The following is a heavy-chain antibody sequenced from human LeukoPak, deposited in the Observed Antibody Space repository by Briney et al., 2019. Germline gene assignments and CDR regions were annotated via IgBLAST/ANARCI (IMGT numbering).Heavy chain of an antibody. CDR3: ARVTVATIDY. V-gene: IGHV4-34*01. CDR1: GGSFSGYY. D-gene: IGHD5-12*01. J-gene: IGHJ4*02. Sequence: PETLSLTCAVYGGSFSGYYWSWIRQPPGKGLEWIGEIKHSGSTNYNPSLKSRVTISVDTSKNQFSLKLSSVTAADTAVYYCARVTVATIDYWGQGTLVTVSS. CDR2: IKHSGST.